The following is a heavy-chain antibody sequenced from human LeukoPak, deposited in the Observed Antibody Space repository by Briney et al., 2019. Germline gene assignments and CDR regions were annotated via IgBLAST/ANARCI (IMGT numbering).Heavy chain of an antibody. D-gene: IGHD5-18*01. V-gene: IGHV4-39*07. Sequence: SETLSLTCTVSGGSISSSSYYWGWIRQPPGKGLEWIGSIYYSGSTYYNPSLKSRVTISVDTSKNQFSLKLSSVTAADTAVYYCARESGGSYGYPFDYWGRGTLVTVSS. J-gene: IGHJ4*02. CDR1: GGSISSSSYY. CDR2: IYYSGST. CDR3: ARESGGSYGYPFDY.